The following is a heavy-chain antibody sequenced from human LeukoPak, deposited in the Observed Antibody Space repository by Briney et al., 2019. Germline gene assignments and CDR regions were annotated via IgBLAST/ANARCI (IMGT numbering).Heavy chain of an antibody. CDR2: ISSRSSYI. CDR3: ARSLIDYDILTGYYESHYFDY. V-gene: IGHV3-21*01. D-gene: IGHD3-9*01. Sequence: NPGGTLRLSCAASGFTISSYSMNWVRQAPGQGLEWVSSISSRSSYIYYADSVKGRFTISKDNAKSSLYLQMNSLRAEDTAVYYCARSLIDYDILTGYYESHYFDYWGQGTLVTVSS. J-gene: IGHJ4*02. CDR1: GFTISSYS.